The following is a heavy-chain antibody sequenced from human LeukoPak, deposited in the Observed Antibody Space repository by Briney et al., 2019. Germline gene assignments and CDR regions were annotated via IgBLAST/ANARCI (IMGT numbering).Heavy chain of an antibody. D-gene: IGHD6-6*01. V-gene: IGHV4-59*01. J-gene: IGHJ6*03. Sequence: PSETLSLTCTVSGGSISSYYWSWIRQPSGKGLEWIGYIYYSGSTNYNPSLKSRVTISVDTSKKQFSVKLRSVTAADTAVYYCARVVGSSSWDYYYYYYMDVWGKGTTVTVSS. CDR3: ARVVGSSSWDYYYYYYMDV. CDR2: IYYSGST. CDR1: GGSISSYY.